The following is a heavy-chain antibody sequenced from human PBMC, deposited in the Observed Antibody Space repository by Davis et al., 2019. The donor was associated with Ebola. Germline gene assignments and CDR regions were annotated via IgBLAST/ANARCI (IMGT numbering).Heavy chain of an antibody. V-gene: IGHV3-74*01. CDR2: ISSDGGIT. Sequence: PGGSLRLSCAASGFTFNKYWMHWVRQAPGKGLVYVSRISSDGGITNYADSVKGRFTISRDNAKSTLYLQMNSLTAEDTAVYYCVRTTYGAPEYWGQGTLVTVSS. J-gene: IGHJ4*02. CDR3: VRTTYGAPEY. CDR1: GFTFNKYW. D-gene: IGHD4-17*01.